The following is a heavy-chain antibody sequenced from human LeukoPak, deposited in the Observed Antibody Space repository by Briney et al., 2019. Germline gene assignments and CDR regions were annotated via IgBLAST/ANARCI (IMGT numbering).Heavy chain of an antibody. CDR2: ISGSGGST. Sequence: PGGSLRLSCAASGFTFSSYAMSWVRQAPGKGLEWVSAISGSGGSTYYADSVKGRLTISRDNSKNTLYLQMNSLRAEDTAVYYCAKGLESYGSPFDYWGQGTLVTVSS. CDR1: GFTFSSYA. J-gene: IGHJ4*02. CDR3: AKGLESYGSPFDY. D-gene: IGHD5-18*01. V-gene: IGHV3-23*01.